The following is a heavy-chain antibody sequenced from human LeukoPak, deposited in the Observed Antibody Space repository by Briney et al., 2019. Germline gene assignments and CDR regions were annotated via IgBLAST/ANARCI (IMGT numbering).Heavy chain of an antibody. D-gene: IGHD1-14*01. CDR2: INPDSGGS. CDR1: GYTFSAFY. Sequence: GASVKVSSKTSGYTFSAFYMHWVRQAPGQGPGWMGWINPDSGGSEYVQKFQGRVTFTSDTSSTTIYMEVRGLKSDDTAVYYCARDMTGGIWARATSFDHWGQGTLVTVSS. J-gene: IGHJ4*02. V-gene: IGHV1-2*02. CDR3: ARDMTGGIWARATSFDH.